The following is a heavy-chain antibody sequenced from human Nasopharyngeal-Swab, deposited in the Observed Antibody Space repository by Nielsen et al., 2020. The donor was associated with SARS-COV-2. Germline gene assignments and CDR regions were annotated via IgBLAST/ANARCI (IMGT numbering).Heavy chain of an antibody. CDR3: ARPIRGYETYYFDY. CDR2: INHSGST. V-gene: IGHV4-34*01. CDR1: GGSFSGCY. J-gene: IGHJ4*02. D-gene: IGHD5-12*01. Sequence: SETLSLTCAVYGGSFSGCYWSWIRQPPGKGLEWIGEINHSGSTNYNPSLKSRVTISVDTSKNQFSLKLSSVTAADTAVYYCARPIRGYETYYFDYWGQGTLVTVSS.